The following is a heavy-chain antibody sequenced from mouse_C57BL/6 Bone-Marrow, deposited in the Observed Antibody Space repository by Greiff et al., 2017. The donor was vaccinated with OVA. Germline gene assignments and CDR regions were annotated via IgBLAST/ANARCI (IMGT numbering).Heavy chain of an antibody. Sequence: EVKLQGSGPGLVKPSQSLSLTCSVTGYSITSGYYWNWIRQFPGNKLEWMGYISYDGSNNYNPSLKNRISITRDTSKNQFFLKLNSVTTEDTATYYCAREALITTVVAPFAYWGQGTLVTVSA. CDR2: ISYDGSN. D-gene: IGHD1-1*01. CDR3: AREALITTVVAPFAY. J-gene: IGHJ3*01. V-gene: IGHV3-6*01. CDR1: GYSITSGYY.